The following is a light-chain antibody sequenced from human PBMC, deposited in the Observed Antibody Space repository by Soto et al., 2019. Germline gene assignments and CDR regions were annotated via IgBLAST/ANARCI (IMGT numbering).Light chain of an antibody. CDR2: EVS. Sequence: QSALTQPASVSGSPGQSITISCTGSSSDVGIYNHVSWYQQHPGKTPKLMIYEVSYRPSGVSNRFSGSKSGNTASLTISGLQAEDEADYYCTSYTTSGTVVFGGGTKLTVL. CDR3: TSYTTSGTVV. J-gene: IGLJ2*01. CDR1: SSDVGIYNH. V-gene: IGLV2-14*03.